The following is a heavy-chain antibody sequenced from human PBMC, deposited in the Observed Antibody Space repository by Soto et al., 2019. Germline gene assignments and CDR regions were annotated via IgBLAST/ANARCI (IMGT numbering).Heavy chain of an antibody. CDR3: AVPPYSSSWYGFFQH. CDR1: GFTFSSYG. CDR2: ISYDGSNK. Sequence: QVQLVESGGGVVQPGRSLRLSCAASGFTFSSYGMHWVRQAPDKGLEWVAVISYDGSNKYYPDSVKGRFTISRDNSXXTLYLQMNSLRAEDTAVYYCAVPPYSSSWYGFFQHWGQGTLVTVSS. D-gene: IGHD6-13*01. V-gene: IGHV3-30*03. J-gene: IGHJ1*01.